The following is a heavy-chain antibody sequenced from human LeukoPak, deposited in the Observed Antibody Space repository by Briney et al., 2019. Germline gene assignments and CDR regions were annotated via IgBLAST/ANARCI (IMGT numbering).Heavy chain of an antibody. D-gene: IGHD6-13*01. Sequence: GGSLRLSCAASGFTFSSYGMHWVRQAPGKGLEWVAVISYDGSNKYYADSVKGRFTISRDNSKNTLYLQMNSLRTEDTAVYYCAKDLAAAGSRAFDIWGQGTMVTVSS. CDR1: GFTFSSYG. CDR2: ISYDGSNK. V-gene: IGHV3-30*18. CDR3: AKDLAAAGSRAFDI. J-gene: IGHJ3*02.